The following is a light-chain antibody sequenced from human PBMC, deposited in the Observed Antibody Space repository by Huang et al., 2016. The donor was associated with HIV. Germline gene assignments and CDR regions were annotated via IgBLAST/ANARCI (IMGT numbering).Light chain of an antibody. CDR3: HQSYNPPYT. CDR2: AAS. Sequence: DIQMTQSPSSLSASIGDTVTITCRASQTIRNALNWYSQKPRKAPKLLIFAASRLPDGVPSRFSGSGFGTDFTLTITSLQPEDLSTYYCHQSYNPPYTFGRGTKLEIK. CDR1: QTIRNA. J-gene: IGKJ2*01. V-gene: IGKV1-39*01.